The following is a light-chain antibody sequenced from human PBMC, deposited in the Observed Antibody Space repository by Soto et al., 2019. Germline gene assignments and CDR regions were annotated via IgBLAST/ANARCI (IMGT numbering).Light chain of an antibody. V-gene: IGLV2-14*03. J-gene: IGLJ1*01. Sequence: QSALTQPASVSGSPGQSITISCTGTSSDVGAYTFVSWYQQHPDKVPKLMIFDVSRRPSGVSDRFSGSKSGNTASLTIAGLQPEDEADYYCSSYTSSSTHVFGSGTKLTVL. CDR2: DVS. CDR3: SSYTSSSTHV. CDR1: SSDVGAYTF.